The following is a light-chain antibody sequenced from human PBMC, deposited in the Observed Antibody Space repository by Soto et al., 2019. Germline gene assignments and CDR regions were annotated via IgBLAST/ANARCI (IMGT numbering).Light chain of an antibody. CDR1: QSVSSSY. CDR2: GAS. V-gene: IGKV3-20*01. CDR3: QQYGSSPFT. J-gene: IGKJ3*01. Sequence: EIVLTQSPGTLSLSPGDSATLSCRASQSVSSSYLAWYQQKPGQAPRLLIYGASSRATGIPDRFSGSGSGTDFTLTISRLEPEDFAVYYCQQYGSSPFTFGPGTKVDIK.